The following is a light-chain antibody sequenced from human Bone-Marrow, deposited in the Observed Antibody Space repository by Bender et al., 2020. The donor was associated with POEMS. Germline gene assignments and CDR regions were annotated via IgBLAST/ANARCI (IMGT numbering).Light chain of an antibody. CDR2: EVS. J-gene: IGLJ1*01. Sequence: QSALTQPASVSGSPGQSITIPCTGTRSDVGSYNLVSWYQQHPGKAPKLIIYEVSKRPSGISSRFSGSKFGNTASLTISGLQAEDEADYYCCSYTGSTDFDVFGNGTKVTV. V-gene: IGLV2-23*02. CDR3: CSYTGSTDFDV. CDR1: RSDVGSYNL.